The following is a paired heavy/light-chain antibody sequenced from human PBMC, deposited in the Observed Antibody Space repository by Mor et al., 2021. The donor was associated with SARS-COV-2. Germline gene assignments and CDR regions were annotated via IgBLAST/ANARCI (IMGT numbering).Heavy chain of an antibody. Sequence: EVQLVESGGGLVQPGGSLRLSCAASGFTFSSYTMNWVRQAPGKGLEWVSYISSSGSTMYYVDSVKGRFTISRDNAKNSLYLQMNSLRDEDTAVYYCARDRYGSGSLHDQWGQGTLVTVSS. D-gene: IGHD3-10*01. CDR1: GFTFSSYT. V-gene: IGHV3-48*02. J-gene: IGHJ4*02. CDR2: ISSSGSTM. CDR3: ARDRYGSGSLHDQ.
Light chain of an antibody. Sequence: DIQMTQSPSTLSASVGDRVTITCRASQSISSWLAWYQQKPGKAPKLLIYKASTLEGGVPSRFSGSGSGTEFTLTISSLQPDDFATYYCQQYNSYSLTFGGGTKVDIK. CDR2: KAS. V-gene: IGKV1-5*03. CDR3: QQYNSYSLT. CDR1: QSISSW. J-gene: IGKJ4*01.